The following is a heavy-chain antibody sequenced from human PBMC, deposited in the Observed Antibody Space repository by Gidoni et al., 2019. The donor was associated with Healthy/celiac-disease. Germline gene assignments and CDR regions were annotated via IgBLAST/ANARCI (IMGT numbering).Heavy chain of an antibody. Sequence: QVQLVQSGAEVKKTGSSVKVSCKAYGGTFSSYAISWVRQAPGQGLEWMGRIIPILGIANYAQKFQGRVTITADKSTSTAYMELSSLRSEDTAVYYCASGRTDFWSGYYTHFDYWGQGTLVTVSS. J-gene: IGHJ4*02. CDR1: GGTFSSYA. CDR3: ASGRTDFWSGYYTHFDY. V-gene: IGHV1-69*04. D-gene: IGHD3-3*01. CDR2: IIPILGIA.